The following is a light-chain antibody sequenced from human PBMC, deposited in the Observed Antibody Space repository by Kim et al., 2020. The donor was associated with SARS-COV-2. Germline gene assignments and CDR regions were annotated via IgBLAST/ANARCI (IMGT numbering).Light chain of an antibody. CDR1: QSVGNY. CDR2: AAS. CDR3: QQSHSPPQT. V-gene: IGKV1-39*01. Sequence: DIQMTQSPSSLSAVVGDRVTITCRASQSVGNYLNWYQQKPNQAPKLLIFAASTLQSTVPSRFSGSGSGTDFPLIISSLQPEDFATYYCQQSHSPPQTFGPGTKVDIK. J-gene: IGKJ1*01.